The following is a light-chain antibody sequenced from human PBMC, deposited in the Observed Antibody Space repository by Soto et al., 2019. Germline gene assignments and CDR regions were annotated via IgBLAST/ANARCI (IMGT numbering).Light chain of an antibody. V-gene: IGLV2-14*01. CDR1: SSDVGGYKY. Sequence: QSVLAQPASLSGSPGQSITISCTGTSSDVGGYKYVSWYQHHPGEAPKLIIYEVSNRPSGVSNRCSGSKSGNTASLTISGLQAEDESHYYCSSKSSGSTPMLFGGGTQLTVL. CDR3: SSKSSGSTPML. J-gene: IGLJ2*01. CDR2: EVS.